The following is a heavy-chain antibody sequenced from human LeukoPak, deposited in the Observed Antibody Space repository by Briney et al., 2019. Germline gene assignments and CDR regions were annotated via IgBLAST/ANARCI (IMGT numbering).Heavy chain of an antibody. CDR3: ARDARRYYFDY. CDR2: ISSSSSYI. Sequence: GGSLRLSCAASGFTFSSYSMNWVRQAPGKGLEWVSSISSSSSYIYYADSVKGRFTISRDNAKNSLYLQMNSLRAEDTAVYYCARDARRYYFDYWGQGTLVTVSS. J-gene: IGHJ4*02. CDR1: GFTFSSYS. V-gene: IGHV3-21*01.